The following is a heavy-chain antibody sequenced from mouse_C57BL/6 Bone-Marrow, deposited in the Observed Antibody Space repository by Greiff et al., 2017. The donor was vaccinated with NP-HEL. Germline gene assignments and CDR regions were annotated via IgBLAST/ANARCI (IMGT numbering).Heavy chain of an antibody. J-gene: IGHJ3*01. CDR1: GFTFSSYG. CDR2: ISSGGSYT. V-gene: IGHV5-6*01. Sequence: EVHLVESGGDLVKPGGSLKLSCAASGFTFSSYGMSWVRPTPDKRLEWVATISSGGSYTYYPASVKGRFTISRDNAKNTLYLQMSSLKAEDTAMYYCASPYDYDVAWFAYWGQGTLVTVSA. CDR3: ASPYDYDVAWFAY. D-gene: IGHD2-4*01.